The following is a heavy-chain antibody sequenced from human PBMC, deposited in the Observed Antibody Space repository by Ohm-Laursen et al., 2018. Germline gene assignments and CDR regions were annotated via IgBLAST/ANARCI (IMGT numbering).Heavy chain of an antibody. CDR2: ISIRGDGT. CDR1: GFTFSSYA. J-gene: IGHJ4*02. D-gene: IGHD1-20*01. Sequence: SLRLSCAASGFTFSSYAMNWVRQAPGKGLEWVSGISIRGDGTFYADSVKGRFTVSRDNSKNTLYLQMNSLRAEDTAVYYCALYGIIGSPGDYWGPGTPVTASS. CDR3: ALYGIIGSPGDY. V-gene: IGHV3-23*01.